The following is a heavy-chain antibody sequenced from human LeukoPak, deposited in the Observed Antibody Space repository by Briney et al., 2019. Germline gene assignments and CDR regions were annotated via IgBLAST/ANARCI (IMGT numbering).Heavy chain of an antibody. CDR2: IYYSGRT. CDR1: GDSVCRSDSY. CDR3: ARRRYYDGSGYLE. Sequence: KPSETLSLTCSVSGDSVCRSDSYWDWIRQPPGKGLEWIGTIYYSGRTYYSPSLKSRVTMSVDPSNNQFSLNLRSVTAADTAVYYCARRRYYDGSGYLEWGQGTLLSVSS. D-gene: IGHD3-22*01. J-gene: IGHJ1*01. V-gene: IGHV4-39*01.